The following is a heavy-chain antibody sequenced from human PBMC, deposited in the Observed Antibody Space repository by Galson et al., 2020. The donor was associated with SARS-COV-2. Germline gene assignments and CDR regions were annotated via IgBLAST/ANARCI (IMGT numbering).Heavy chain of an antibody. J-gene: IGHJ6*02. Sequence: GESLKISCAASGFTFSSYAMHWVRQAPGKGLEWVAIISYDGNNKYHADSVKGRFTISRDNSKNTLYLQMNSLRTEDTAMYYCARDQGGTAGNYGMDVWGQGTTVTVSS. CDR1: GFTFSSYA. CDR2: ISYDGNNK. D-gene: IGHD6-13*01. V-gene: IGHV3-30*04. CDR3: ARDQGGTAGNYGMDV.